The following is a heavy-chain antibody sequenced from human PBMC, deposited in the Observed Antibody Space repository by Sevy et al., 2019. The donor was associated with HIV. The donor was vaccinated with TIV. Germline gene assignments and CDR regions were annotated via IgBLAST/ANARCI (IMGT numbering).Heavy chain of an antibody. CDR1: GFTFSKYS. CDR2: LSFGCGEI. J-gene: IGHJ4*02. V-gene: IGHV3-23*01. Sequence: VGSLRLSCTGSGFTFSKYSMSWVRQPPGKGLEWVSTLSFGCGEINYADSVKGRFTISRDNSKSSVYLQMNNLRPEDTAVYYCAREGCTKPHDYWGQGTLVTVSS. D-gene: IGHD2-8*01. CDR3: AREGCTKPHDY.